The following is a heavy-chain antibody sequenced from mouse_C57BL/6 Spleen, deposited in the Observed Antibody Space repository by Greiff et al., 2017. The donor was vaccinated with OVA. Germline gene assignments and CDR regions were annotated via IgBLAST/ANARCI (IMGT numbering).Heavy chain of an antibody. Sequence: VQLQQSGPELVKPGASVKISCKASGYSFTDYNMNWVKQSNGKSLEWIGVINPNYGTTSYNQKFKGKATLTVDQSSSTAYMQLNSLTSEDSAVYYCASSDCYDSYWYFDVWGTGTTVTVSS. J-gene: IGHJ1*03. V-gene: IGHV1-39*01. CDR2: INPNYGTT. CDR1: GYSFTDYN. D-gene: IGHD2-12*01. CDR3: ASSDCYDSYWYFDV.